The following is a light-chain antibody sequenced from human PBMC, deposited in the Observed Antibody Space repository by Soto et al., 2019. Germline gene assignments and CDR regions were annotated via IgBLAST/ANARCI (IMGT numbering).Light chain of an antibody. CDR3: QQYNKWPIT. Sequence: EIVMTQSPATLSVSPGERATLSCRASQSVYSTLACYQQKPGQAPRLLIYGASTRATGIPARFSGTGSATEITLTISSLQSEDSAVYYCQQYNKWPITFGGGTKVEIK. CDR2: GAS. J-gene: IGKJ4*01. CDR1: QSVYST. V-gene: IGKV3D-15*01.